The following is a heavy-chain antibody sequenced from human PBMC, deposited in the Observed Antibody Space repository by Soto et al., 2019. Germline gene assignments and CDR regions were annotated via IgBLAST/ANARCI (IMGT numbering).Heavy chain of an antibody. CDR2: ISSSSSYI. Sequence: GGSLRLSCAASGFXFSSYSMNWVRQAPGKRLEWVSSISSSSSYIYYADSVKGRFTISRDNAKNSLYLQMNSLRAEDTAVYYCARDAGSGSYYRDFEDWFDPWGQGTLVTVSS. CDR1: GFXFSSYS. D-gene: IGHD3-10*01. J-gene: IGHJ5*02. CDR3: ARDAGSGSYYRDFEDWFDP. V-gene: IGHV3-21*01.